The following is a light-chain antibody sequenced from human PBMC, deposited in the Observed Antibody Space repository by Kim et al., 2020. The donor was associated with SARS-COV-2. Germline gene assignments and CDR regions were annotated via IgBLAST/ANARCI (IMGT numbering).Light chain of an antibody. Sequence: HRVTLSFSAIISNIGSNSVNWYHQLPGTAPKLLIYINNQPPSGVPDRFSGSKSGTSASLAISGLQSEDEADYYCAAWDDSMNGYVVFGGGTQLTVL. V-gene: IGLV1-44*01. CDR3: AAWDDSMNGYVV. CDR1: ISNIGSNS. J-gene: IGLJ2*01. CDR2: INN.